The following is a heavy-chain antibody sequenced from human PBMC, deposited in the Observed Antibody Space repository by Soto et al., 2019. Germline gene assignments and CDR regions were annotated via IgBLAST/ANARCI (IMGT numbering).Heavy chain of an antibody. J-gene: IGHJ4*02. CDR3: ARGGYSSGWSPGYYFDY. Sequence: QVQLQESGPGLVQPSETLSLTCTVSGGSISSYYWSWIRQPAGKGLEWIGRIYTSGSTNYNPSLKSRVTMSADTSKNQFSLKLSSVTAADTAVYYCARGGYSSGWSPGYYFDYWGQGTLVTVSS. CDR2: IYTSGST. D-gene: IGHD6-19*01. CDR1: GGSISSYY. V-gene: IGHV4-4*07.